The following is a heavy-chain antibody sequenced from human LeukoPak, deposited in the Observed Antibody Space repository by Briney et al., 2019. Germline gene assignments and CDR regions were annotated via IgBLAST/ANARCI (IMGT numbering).Heavy chain of an antibody. Sequence: GGSLRLSCAASGFTFSSYEMIWVRQAPGKGLEWISYISSSSSTIYYADSVKGRFTISRDNAKNSLYLQMNSLRAEDTAVYYCARDIGNSGITGYFDYWGQGTLVTVSS. CDR1: GFTFSSYE. V-gene: IGHV3-48*01. CDR3: ARDIGNSGITGYFDY. CDR2: ISSSSSTI. D-gene: IGHD1-26*01. J-gene: IGHJ4*01.